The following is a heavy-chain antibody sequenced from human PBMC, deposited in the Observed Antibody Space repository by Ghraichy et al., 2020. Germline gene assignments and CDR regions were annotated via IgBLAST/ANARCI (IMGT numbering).Heavy chain of an antibody. V-gene: IGHV3-66*01. Sequence: GGSLRLSCAASGFTVSTNYMSWVRQSPGKGLEWVSVIYIGGNTYYADSVKGRFTISRDNSKNTLYLQMNSLRAEDTAVYYCARRTTVTKGFDYWGQGTLVTVSS. D-gene: IGHD4-17*01. CDR3: ARRTTVTKGFDY. J-gene: IGHJ4*02. CDR1: GFTVSTNY. CDR2: IYIGGNT.